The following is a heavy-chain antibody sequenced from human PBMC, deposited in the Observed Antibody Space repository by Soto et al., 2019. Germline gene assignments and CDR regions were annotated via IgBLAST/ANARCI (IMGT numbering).Heavy chain of an antibody. Sequence: ASLKFSCKASGYTFSGHYMHWIRQSPGQGPQWLGWINANSGDTDRAPKFQDRLTMTRDTSISTAYMELSRLTSADTAVYYCARGGELDGTSPPFNQWGQGTLVPVSS. CDR1: GYTFSGHY. CDR3: ARGGELDGTSPPFNQ. V-gene: IGHV1-2*02. CDR2: INANSGDT. J-gene: IGHJ4*02. D-gene: IGHD6-19*01.